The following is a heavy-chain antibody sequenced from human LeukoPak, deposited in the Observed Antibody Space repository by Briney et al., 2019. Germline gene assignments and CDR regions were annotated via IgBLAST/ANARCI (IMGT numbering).Heavy chain of an antibody. CDR1: GFTFSSYW. J-gene: IGHJ4*02. CDR2: INHSGST. Sequence: SGGSLRLSCAASGFTFSSYWMSWVRQAPGKGLEWIGEINHSGSTNYNPSLKSRVTISVDTSKNQFSLKLSSVTAADTAVYYCARGIIDGGDGYFDYWGQGTLVTVSS. CDR3: ARGIIDGGDGYFDY. V-gene: IGHV4-34*01. D-gene: IGHD2/OR15-2a*01.